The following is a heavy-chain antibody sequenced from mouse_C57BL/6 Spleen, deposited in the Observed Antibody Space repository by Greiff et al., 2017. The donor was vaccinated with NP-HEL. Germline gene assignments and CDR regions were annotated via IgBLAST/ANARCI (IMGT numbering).Heavy chain of an antibody. CDR1: GFTFTDYY. J-gene: IGHJ4*01. CDR2: IRNKANGYTT. V-gene: IGHV7-3*01. D-gene: IGHD4-1*02. Sequence: EVNLVESGGGLVQPGGSLSLSCAASGFTFTDYYMSWVRQPPGKALEWLGFIRNKANGYTTEYSASVKGRFTISRDNSQSILYLQMNALGAEDSATYYCASNWDYAMDYWGQGTSVTVSS. CDR3: ASNWDYAMDY.